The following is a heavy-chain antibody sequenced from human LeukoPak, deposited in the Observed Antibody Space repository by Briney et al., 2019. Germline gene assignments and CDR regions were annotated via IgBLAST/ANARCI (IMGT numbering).Heavy chain of an antibody. D-gene: IGHD7-27*01. V-gene: IGHV3-23*01. J-gene: IGHJ4*02. Sequence: PGGSLRLSCAASEITLSSYGVSWVRQAPGKGLEWLSAISFSAGTTYYADSVKCRFTISRDNSRNTLYLQLSSLRVEDTAVYYCAKISWDSDGDREKFWGQGTLVTVSS. CDR2: ISFSAGTT. CDR3: AKISWDSDGDREKF. CDR1: EITLSSYG.